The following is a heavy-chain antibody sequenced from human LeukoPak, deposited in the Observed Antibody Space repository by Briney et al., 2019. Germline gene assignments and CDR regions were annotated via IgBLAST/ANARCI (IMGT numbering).Heavy chain of an antibody. CDR3: ARVGIMGSDHYYGMDV. D-gene: IGHD2-8*01. Sequence: GGSLRLSCAASGFTVSSNYMSWVRQAPGKGLEWVSVIYSGGSTYYADSVKGRFTISRDNSKNTLYLQMNSLRAEDTAVYYCARVGIMGSDHYYGMDVWGQGTTVTVSS. J-gene: IGHJ6*02. CDR2: IYSGGST. V-gene: IGHV3-53*01. CDR1: GFTVSSNY.